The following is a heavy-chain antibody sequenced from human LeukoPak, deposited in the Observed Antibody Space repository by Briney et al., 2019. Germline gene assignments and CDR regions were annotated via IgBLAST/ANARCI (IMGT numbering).Heavy chain of an antibody. CDR2: ISSSSSYI. CDR1: GFTFNSYS. CDR3: ASEVNYYGSGSYYTVFDY. D-gene: IGHD3-10*01. V-gene: IGHV3-21*01. Sequence: KPGGSLRLSCAASGFTFNSYSMNWVRQAPGKGLEWVSSISSSSSYIYYADSVKGRFTISRDNAKNSLYLQMNSLRAEDTAVYYCASEVNYYGSGSYYTVFDYWGQGTLVTVSS. J-gene: IGHJ4*02.